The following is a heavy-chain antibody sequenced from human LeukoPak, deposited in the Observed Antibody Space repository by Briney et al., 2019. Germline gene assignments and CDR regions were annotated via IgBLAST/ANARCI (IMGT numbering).Heavy chain of an antibody. CDR1: GYTFTSYG. CDR3: ARTLYIRKAAATLAH. CDR2: ISAYNGNT. Sequence: GASVKVSCKASGYTFTSYGISWVRQAPGQGLEWMGWISAYNGNTNYAQKLQGRVTMTTDTSTSTAYMELRSLRSDDTAVYYCARTLYIRKAAATLAHWGQGTLVTVSS. V-gene: IGHV1-18*01. D-gene: IGHD2-15*01. J-gene: IGHJ4*02.